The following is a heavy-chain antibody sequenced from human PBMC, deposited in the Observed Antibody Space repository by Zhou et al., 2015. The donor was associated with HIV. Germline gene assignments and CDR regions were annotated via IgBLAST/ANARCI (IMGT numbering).Heavy chain of an antibody. D-gene: IGHD3-3*01. J-gene: IGHJ4*02. CDR2: IIPIFGTA. V-gene: IGHV1-69*01. Sequence: QVQLEQFGAAVKKPGSSVKVSCSASGGTFSSYAISWVRQAPGQGLEWMGGIIPIFGTANYAQKFQGRVTITADESTSTAYMELSSLRSEDTAVYYCARGDDFWSGYYDYWGQGTLVTVSS. CDR3: ARGDDFWSGYYDY. CDR1: GGTFSSYA.